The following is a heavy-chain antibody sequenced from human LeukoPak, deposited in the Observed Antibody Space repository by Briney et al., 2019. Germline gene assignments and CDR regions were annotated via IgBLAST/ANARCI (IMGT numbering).Heavy chain of an antibody. CDR3: VRGASGSSAYTSAGH. D-gene: IGHD3-22*01. J-gene: IGHJ4*02. V-gene: IGHV7-4-1*02. CDR1: GNTFISYA. CDR2: INTNTGNP. Sequence: ASVKVSCKASGNTFISYAMNWVRQAPGQGLEWMGWINTNTGNPTYAQGFTGRFVFSLDTSVSTAYLQISSLKAEDTAVYYCVRGASGSSAYTSAGHWGQGTLVTVSS.